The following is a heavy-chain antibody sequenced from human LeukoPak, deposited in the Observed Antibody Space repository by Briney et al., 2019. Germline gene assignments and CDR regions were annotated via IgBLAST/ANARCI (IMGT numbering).Heavy chain of an antibody. CDR2: IKSKTDGGTT. CDR3: ARDNWSGIAFCFDY. Sequence: GASLRLSCAASGFTFSNAWMSWVRQAPGKGLEWVGRIKSKTDGGTTDYAPPVTGTFTIYTDNAKNSLYLQMNSLRAEDTVVYYCARDNWSGIAFCFDYWGQGTLVTVSS. J-gene: IGHJ4*02. V-gene: IGHV3-15*01. D-gene: IGHD6-13*01. CDR1: GFTFSNAW.